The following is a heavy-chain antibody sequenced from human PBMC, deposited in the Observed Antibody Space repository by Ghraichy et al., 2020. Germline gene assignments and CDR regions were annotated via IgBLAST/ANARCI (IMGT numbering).Heavy chain of an antibody. D-gene: IGHD6-19*01. J-gene: IGHJ3*02. CDR2: INHSGST. CDR3: AREAVAGNPFDI. V-gene: IGHV4-34*01. CDR1: GGSFSGYY. Sequence: SQTLSLTSAVYGGSFSGYYWSWIRQPPGKGLEWIGEINHSGSTNYNPSLKSRVTISVDTSKNQFSLKLSSVTAADTAVYYCAREAVAGNPFDIWGQGTMVTVSS.